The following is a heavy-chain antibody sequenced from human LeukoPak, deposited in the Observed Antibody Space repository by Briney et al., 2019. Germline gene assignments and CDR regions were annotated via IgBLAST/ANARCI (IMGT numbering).Heavy chain of an antibody. CDR3: ARGKHLKPRYSGYELGY. CDR2: MNPNSGNT. D-gene: IGHD5-12*01. Sequence: GASVKVSCKASGYTFTSYDINWVRQATGQGLEWMGWMNPNSGNTGYAQKFQGRVTMTRNTSISTAYMELSSLRSEDTAVYYCARGKHLKPRYSGYELGYWGQGTLVTVSS. CDR1: GYTFTSYD. J-gene: IGHJ4*02. V-gene: IGHV1-8*01.